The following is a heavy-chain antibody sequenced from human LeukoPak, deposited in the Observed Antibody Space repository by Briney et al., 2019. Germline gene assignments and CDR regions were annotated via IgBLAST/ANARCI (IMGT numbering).Heavy chain of an antibody. CDR2: IQYDGSNK. CDR3: AKDEAEYYDSGGYYSGFDY. J-gene: IGHJ4*02. CDR1: GFTFSSYG. V-gene: IGHV3-30*02. Sequence: GGSLRLSCAASGFTFSSYGMHWVRQAPGKGLQWVASIQYDGSNKYYADSVKGRFTISRDTSKNTLYLQMNSLRAEDTAVYYCAKDEAEYYDSGGYYSGFDYWGQGTLVTVSS. D-gene: IGHD3-22*01.